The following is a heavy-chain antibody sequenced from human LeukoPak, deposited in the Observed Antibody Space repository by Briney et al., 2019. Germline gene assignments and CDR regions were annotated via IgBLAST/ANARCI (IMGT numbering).Heavy chain of an antibody. CDR2: IWYDGSNK. D-gene: IGHD6-19*01. Sequence: PGGSLRLSCAASGFTFSSYGIHWVRQAPGKGLEWVAVIWYDGSNKYYADSVKGRFTISRDNSKNTLYLQMNSLRAEDTAVYYCARGEGYSSGWFGDDAFDIWGQGTMVTVSS. J-gene: IGHJ3*02. CDR3: ARGEGYSSGWFGDDAFDI. CDR1: GFTFSSYG. V-gene: IGHV3-33*01.